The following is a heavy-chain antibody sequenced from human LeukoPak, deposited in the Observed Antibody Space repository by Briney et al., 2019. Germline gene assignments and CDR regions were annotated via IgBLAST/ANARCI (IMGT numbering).Heavy chain of an antibody. CDR3: ARGTDSGIPDY. CDR2: MFYSGNT. CDR1: GASITSYH. J-gene: IGHJ4*02. D-gene: IGHD3-10*01. Sequence: PSETLSLTCTVSGASITSYHWSWIRQPAGKGLEWIGRMFYSGNTDYNPSLKSRLTMSIDTSKNQFSLKLSSVTAADTAVYFCARGTDSGIPDYWGQGTLVTVSS. V-gene: IGHV4-4*07.